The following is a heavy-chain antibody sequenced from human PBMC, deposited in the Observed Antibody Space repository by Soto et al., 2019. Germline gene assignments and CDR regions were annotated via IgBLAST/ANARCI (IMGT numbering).Heavy chain of an antibody. CDR1: GFTFSSYA. CDR3: AKTANGWFRAFDI. Sequence: EVQLLESGGGLVQPGGSLRLSCAASGFTFSSYAMSWVRQAPGKGLEWVSAISGSGGTTYYADSVKGRFTFSRDNSKNTLDLQMNSLRAEDPAVYYCAKTANGWFRAFDIWGQGTMVTVSS. V-gene: IGHV3-23*01. J-gene: IGHJ3*02. CDR2: ISGSGGTT. D-gene: IGHD6-19*01.